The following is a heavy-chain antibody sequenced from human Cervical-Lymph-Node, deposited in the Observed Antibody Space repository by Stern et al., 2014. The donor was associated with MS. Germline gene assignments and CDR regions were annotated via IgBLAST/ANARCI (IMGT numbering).Heavy chain of an antibody. J-gene: IGHJ6*02. CDR1: GFTFSTYT. CDR3: ARGVCSSTSCYGDYYYGMDV. V-gene: IGHV3-21*01. Sequence: VQLLESGGGLVKPGGSLRLSCAASGFTFSTYTMNWVRQAPGKGLEWVSSISSSSYYIYYADSVKGRFTISRDNAKNSLYLQMNSLRAEDTAVYYCARGVCSSTSCYGDYYYGMDVWGQGTTVTVSS. CDR2: ISSSSYYI. D-gene: IGHD2-2*01.